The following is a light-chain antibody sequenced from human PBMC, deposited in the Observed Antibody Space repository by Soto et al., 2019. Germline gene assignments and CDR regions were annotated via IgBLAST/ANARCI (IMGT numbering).Light chain of an antibody. Sequence: DIQMTQSPSTLYASVGDRVTITCRASQSISSWLAWYQQKRGQAPRLLIYDASSLESGVPSRFSGSGSGTEFTLTISSLQLDDCATYHYQPYNRLGRFGQGTKVDIK. CDR2: DAS. J-gene: IGKJ1*01. CDR3: QPYNRLGR. V-gene: IGKV1-5*01. CDR1: QSISSW.